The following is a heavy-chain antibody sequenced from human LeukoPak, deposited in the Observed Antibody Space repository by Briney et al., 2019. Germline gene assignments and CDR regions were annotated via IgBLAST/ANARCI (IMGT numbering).Heavy chain of an antibody. CDR3: ARVGDGYNVGFDY. Sequence: PGGSLRLSCAASGFTFSSYSMNWVRQAPGKGLEWVSHISSSSSTIYYADSVKGRFTISRDNAKNSLYLQMNSLRAEDTAVYYCARVGDGYNVGFDYWGQGTLVTVSS. D-gene: IGHD5-24*01. CDR1: GFTFSSYS. V-gene: IGHV3-48*01. CDR2: ISSSSSTI. J-gene: IGHJ4*02.